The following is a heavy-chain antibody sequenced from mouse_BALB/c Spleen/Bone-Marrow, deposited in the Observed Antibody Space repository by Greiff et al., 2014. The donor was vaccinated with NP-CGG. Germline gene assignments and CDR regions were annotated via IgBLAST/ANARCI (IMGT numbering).Heavy chain of an antibody. J-gene: IGHJ2*01. Sequence: VQLQQSGPGLVKPSQTVSLTCTVTGISITTGNYRWSRIRQFPGNKLEWIGYIYYSGTITYNPSLTSRTTITRDTSKNQFFLEMNSLTAEDTATYYCARYYGNYFDYWGQGTTLTVSS. CDR2: IYYSGTI. CDR1: GISITTGNYR. D-gene: IGHD1-1*02. V-gene: IGHV3-5*02. CDR3: ARYYGNYFDY.